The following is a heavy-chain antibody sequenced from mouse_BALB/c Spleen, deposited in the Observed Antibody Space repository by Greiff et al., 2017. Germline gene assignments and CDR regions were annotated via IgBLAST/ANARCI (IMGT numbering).Heavy chain of an antibody. CDR1: GYTFTDYA. CDR2: ISTYYGDA. CDR3: ASSSITTATRAMDY. Sequence: VQLQQSGAELVRPEVSVKISCKGSGYTFTDYAMHWVKQSHAKSLEWIGVISTYYGDASYNQKFKGKATMTVDKSSSTAYMELARLTSEDSAIYYCASSSITTATRAMDYWGQGTSVTVSS. J-gene: IGHJ4*01. D-gene: IGHD1-2*01. V-gene: IGHV1S137*01.